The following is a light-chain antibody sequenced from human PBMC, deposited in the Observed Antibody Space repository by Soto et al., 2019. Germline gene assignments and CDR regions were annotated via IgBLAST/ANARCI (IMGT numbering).Light chain of an antibody. CDR2: GAS. Sequence: AIQMTQSPSSLSASVGDRVTISCRASQAIRNDLGWYQQKPWKAPNLLIYGASSLESGVPSRFIGSGSGTDFTLTISSLQPEDFATYYCLQDNNYPWTFGQGTTVEI. CDR1: QAIRND. CDR3: LQDNNYPWT. V-gene: IGKV1-6*01. J-gene: IGKJ1*01.